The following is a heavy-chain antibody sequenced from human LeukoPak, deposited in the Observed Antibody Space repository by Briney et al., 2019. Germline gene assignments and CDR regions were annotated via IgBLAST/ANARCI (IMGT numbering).Heavy chain of an antibody. CDR3: ARAKNYDILTGTNAFDI. Sequence: GGSLRLSCAASGFTFSSYTMNWVRQAPGKGLEWVSVIYSGGSTYYADSVKGRFTISRDNSKNTLYLQMNSLRAEDTAVYYCARAKNYDILTGTNAFDIWGQGTMVTVSS. J-gene: IGHJ3*02. V-gene: IGHV3-66*01. D-gene: IGHD3-9*01. CDR2: IYSGGST. CDR1: GFTFSSYT.